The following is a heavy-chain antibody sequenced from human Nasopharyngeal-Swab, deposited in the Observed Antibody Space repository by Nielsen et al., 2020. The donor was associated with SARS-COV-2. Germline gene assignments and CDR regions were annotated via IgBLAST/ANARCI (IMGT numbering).Heavy chain of an antibody. CDR3: ARDQRGPIVVKAFDI. D-gene: IGHD3-22*01. CDR2: IYHSGST. CDR1: GGSISSSNW. V-gene: IGHV4-4*02. Sequence: SETLSLTCAVSGGSISSSNWWSWVRQPPGKGLEWIGEIYHSGSTNYNPSLKSRVTISVDKSKNQFSLKLSSVTAADTAVYYCARDQRGPIVVKAFDIWGQGTMVTVSS. J-gene: IGHJ3*02.